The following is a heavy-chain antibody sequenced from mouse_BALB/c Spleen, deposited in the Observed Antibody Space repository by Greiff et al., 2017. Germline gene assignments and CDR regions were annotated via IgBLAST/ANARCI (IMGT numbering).Heavy chain of an antibody. J-gene: IGHJ4*01. V-gene: IGHV5-6-5*01. CDR1: GFTFSSYA. CDR3: ARKMITTFYAMDY. D-gene: IGHD2-4*01. Sequence: EVNLVESGGGLVKPGGSLKLSCAASGFTFSSYAMSWVRQTPEKRLEWVASISSGGSTYYPDSVKGRFTISRDNARNILYLQMSSLRSEDTAMYYCARKMITTFYAMDYWGQGTSVTVSS. CDR2: ISSGGST.